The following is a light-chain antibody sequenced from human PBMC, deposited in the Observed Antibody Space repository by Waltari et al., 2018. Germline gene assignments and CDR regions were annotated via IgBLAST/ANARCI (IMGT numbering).Light chain of an antibody. J-gene: IGLJ1*01. Sequence: QSALTQPASVSGSPGPSITCSCTGTSRDLGGSNTLSRDQQHPGKAPKLMIYDVSNRPSGVSNRFSGSKSGNTASLTISGLQAEDEADYYCSSYTSSSTLQGVFGTGTKVTVL. V-gene: IGLV2-14*03. CDR2: DVS. CDR3: SSYTSSSTLQGV. CDR1: SRDLGGSNT.